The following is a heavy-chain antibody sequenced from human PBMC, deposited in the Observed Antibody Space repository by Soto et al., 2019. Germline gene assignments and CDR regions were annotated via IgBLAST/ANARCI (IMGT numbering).Heavy chain of an antibody. CDR1: GYTFTGYY. CDR3: ARGGTGTGDSHYYYMDV. V-gene: IGHV1-2*04. J-gene: IGHJ6*03. CDR2: INPNSGGT. D-gene: IGHD1-1*01. Sequence: ASVKVSCKASGYTFTGYYMHWVRQAPGQGLEWMGWINPNSGGTNYAQKFQGWVTMTRDTSISTAYMELSRLRSDDTAVYYCARGGTGTGDSHYYYMDVWGKGTTVTVSS.